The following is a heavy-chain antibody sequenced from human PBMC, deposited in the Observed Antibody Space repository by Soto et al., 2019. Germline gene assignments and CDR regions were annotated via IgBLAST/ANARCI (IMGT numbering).Heavy chain of an antibody. J-gene: IGHJ5*02. CDR1: GFTFSDYY. D-gene: IGHD5-18*01. CDR2: ISSDASRI. CDR3: VRDGGYSMKWFDP. Sequence: GGSLRLSCAASGFTFSDYYMSWIRQAPGKGLEWVSYISSDASRIYYADSVKDRFTISRDNAKKSLYLQMNSLRAEDTAVYYCVRDGGYSMKWFDPWGQGTLVTVSS. V-gene: IGHV3-11*01.